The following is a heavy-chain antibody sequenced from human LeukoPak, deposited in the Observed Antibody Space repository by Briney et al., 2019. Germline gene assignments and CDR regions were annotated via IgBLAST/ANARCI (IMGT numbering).Heavy chain of an antibody. CDR1: GYTFTSYY. CDR3: ARSGLTYYYGSGSYSVDY. Sequence: ASVKVSCKASGYTFTSYYMHWVRQAPGQGLEWMGIINPSGGSTSYAQKFQGWVTMTRDTSISTAYMELSRLRSDDTAVYYCARSGLTYYYGSGSYSVDYWGQGTLVTVSS. D-gene: IGHD3-10*01. V-gene: IGHV1-46*01. CDR2: INPSGGST. J-gene: IGHJ4*02.